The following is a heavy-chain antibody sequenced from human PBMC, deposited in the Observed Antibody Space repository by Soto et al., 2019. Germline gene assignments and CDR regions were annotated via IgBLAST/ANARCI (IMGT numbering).Heavy chain of an antibody. V-gene: IGHV1-18*01. CDR2: INVYTGNT. CDR3: ARDTSRGDYDY. CDR1: GYTFTSYG. D-gene: IGHD3-10*01. J-gene: IGHJ4*02. Sequence: QVQLVQSGAEVKKPGASVKVSSKASGYTFTSYGISWVRQAAGQGLAWMGWINVYTGNTNYAQKLQGRVNMTTDTSTSTAYLDLRSLRSDDTAVYFGARDTSRGDYDYWGQGTLVTGSS.